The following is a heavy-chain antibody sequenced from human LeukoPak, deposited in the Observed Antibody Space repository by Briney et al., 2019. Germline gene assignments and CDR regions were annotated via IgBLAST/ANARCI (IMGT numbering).Heavy chain of an antibody. J-gene: IGHJ6*03. CDR2: IYYSGST. D-gene: IGHD4/OR15-4a*01. Sequence: SETLSLTCTVSGGSISSSSYYWGWIRQPPGKGLEWIGSIYYSGSTYYNPSLKSRVTISVDTSKNQFSLRLSSVTAADTAVYYCARRKGAYSYYYYYMDVWGKGTPVTVSS. CDR3: ARRKGAYSYYYYYMDV. CDR1: GGSISSSSYY. V-gene: IGHV4-39*01.